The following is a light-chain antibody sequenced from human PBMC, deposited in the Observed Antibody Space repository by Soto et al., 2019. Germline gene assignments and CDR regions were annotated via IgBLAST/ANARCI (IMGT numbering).Light chain of an antibody. CDR1: SAHSSYA. CDR2: LNSDGSH. J-gene: IGLJ2*01. CDR3: QTWGTGIRV. Sequence: QLVLTQSPSASASLGAPVKLTCTLSSAHSSYAIAWHQQLPEKGPRFLMKLNSDGSHSKGDGIPDRFSGSSSGAERYLIISGLQSEDEADYYCQTWGTGIRVFGGGTKLTVL. V-gene: IGLV4-69*01.